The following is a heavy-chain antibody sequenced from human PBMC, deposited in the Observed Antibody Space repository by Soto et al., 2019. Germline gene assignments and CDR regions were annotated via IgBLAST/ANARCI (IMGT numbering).Heavy chain of an antibody. CDR3: AREPPPGDYIWGSYRPPLDY. J-gene: IGHJ4*02. Sequence: ASVKVSCKASGYTFTSYGISWVRQAPGQGLEWMGWISAYNGNTNYAQKLQGRVTMTTDTSTSTAYMELRSLRSDDTAVYYCAREPPPGDYIWGSYRPPLDYWGQGTLVTVSS. CDR1: GYTFTSYG. CDR2: ISAYNGNT. V-gene: IGHV1-18*01. D-gene: IGHD3-16*02.